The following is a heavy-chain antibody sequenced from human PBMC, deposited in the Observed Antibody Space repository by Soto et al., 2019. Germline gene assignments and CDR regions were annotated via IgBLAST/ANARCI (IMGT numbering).Heavy chain of an antibody. CDR1: GFTFSSYG. D-gene: IGHD2-15*01. CDR2: ISYDGSNK. V-gene: IGHV3-30*18. J-gene: IGHJ5*02. Sequence: GGSLRLSCAASGFTFSSYGMHWVRQAPGKGLEWVAVISYDGSNKYYADSVKGRFTISRDNSKNTLHLQMNSLRAEDTAVYYCAKDPHCSGGSCPSSQNWFDPWGQGTLVTVSS. CDR3: AKDPHCSGGSCPSSQNWFDP.